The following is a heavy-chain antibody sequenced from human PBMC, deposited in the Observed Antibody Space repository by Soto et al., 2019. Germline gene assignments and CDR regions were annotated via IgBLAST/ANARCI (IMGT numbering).Heavy chain of an antibody. V-gene: IGHV3-21*01. Sequence: GGSLRLSCAASGFTFSSYSMNWVRQAPGKGLEWVSSISSSSSYIYYADSVKGRFTISRDNAKNSLYLQMNSLRAEDTAVYYCARERTRGGYCSGGSCFFYGMDVWGQGTTVTVSS. CDR2: ISSSSSYI. J-gene: IGHJ6*02. D-gene: IGHD2-15*01. CDR1: GFTFSSYS. CDR3: ARERTRGGYCSGGSCFFYGMDV.